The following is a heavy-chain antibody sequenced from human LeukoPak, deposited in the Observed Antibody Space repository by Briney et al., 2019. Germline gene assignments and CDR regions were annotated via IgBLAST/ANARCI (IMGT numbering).Heavy chain of an antibody. Sequence: GGSLRLSCAASGFTFRSHGMHWVRQAPGKGLEWVAFIWYDGSNKYYTDSVKGRFTISRDNSKNTLYLQMNSLRAEDTAVYYCARRAYSSDSWGQGTLVTVSS. D-gene: IGHD2-21*01. CDR1: GFTFRSHG. CDR3: ARRAYSSDS. V-gene: IGHV3-33*01. CDR2: IWYDGSNK. J-gene: IGHJ4*02.